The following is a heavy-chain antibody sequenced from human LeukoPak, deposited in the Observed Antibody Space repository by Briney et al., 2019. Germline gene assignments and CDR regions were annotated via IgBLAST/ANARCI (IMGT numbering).Heavy chain of an antibody. V-gene: IGHV3-23*01. CDR1: GFTFSSYA. J-gene: IGHJ4*02. Sequence: GGSLRLSCAASGFTFSSYAMSWVRQAPGKGLEWVSAISGSGGSTYYADSVKGRFTISRDNSKNTLYLQMNSLRAEDTAVYYCAKDLDCSSTSCYKDYWGQGTLVTVSS. CDR3: AKDLDCSSTSCYKDY. CDR2: ISGSGGST. D-gene: IGHD2-2*02.